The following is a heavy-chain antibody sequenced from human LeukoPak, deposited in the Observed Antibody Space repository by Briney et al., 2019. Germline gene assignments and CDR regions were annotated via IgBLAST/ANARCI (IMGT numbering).Heavy chain of an antibody. D-gene: IGHD3-16*01. J-gene: IGHJ5*02. V-gene: IGHV4-61*02. CDR3: ARDGGWFDP. CDR2: IYTSGSS. Sequence: SETLSLTCTVSGGSISSGSYYWSWIRQPAGKGLEWIGRIYTSGSSNYNPSLKSRVTISVDTSKNQFSLKLSSVTAADTAVYYCARDGGWFDPWGQGTLVTVSS. CDR1: GGSISSGSYY.